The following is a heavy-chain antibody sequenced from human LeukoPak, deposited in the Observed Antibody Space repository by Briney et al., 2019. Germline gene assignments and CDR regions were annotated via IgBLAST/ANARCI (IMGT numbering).Heavy chain of an antibody. J-gene: IGHJ4*02. Sequence: RASVKVSCKASGGTFSSYAISWVRQAPGQGLEWMGRINPNSGGTNYAQKFQGRVTMTRDTSISTAYMELSRLRYDDTAVYYCARERQDSSSSVDYWGQGTLVTVSS. V-gene: IGHV1-2*06. CDR1: GGTFSSYA. D-gene: IGHD6-6*01. CDR2: INPNSGGT. CDR3: ARERQDSSSSVDY.